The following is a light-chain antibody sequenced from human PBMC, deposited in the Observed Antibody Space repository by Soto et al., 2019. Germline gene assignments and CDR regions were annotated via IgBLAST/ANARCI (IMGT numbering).Light chain of an antibody. J-gene: IGKJ5*01. CDR3: QQYENLPT. CDR2: DAS. CDR1: QSISNH. V-gene: IGKV1-33*01. Sequence: DIQMTQSPPSLSVSVGDRVTITCRASQSISNHLNWYQQKPGRAPKLLIYDASNLEAGVPSRFRGSGSGTDFTFTISRLQPEDIATYYCQQYENLPTFGQGTRLEI.